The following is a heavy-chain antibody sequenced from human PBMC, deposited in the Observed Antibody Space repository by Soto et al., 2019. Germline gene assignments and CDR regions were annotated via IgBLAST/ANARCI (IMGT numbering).Heavy chain of an antibody. D-gene: IGHD6-6*01. CDR2: INPNSGGT. V-gene: IGHV1-2*04. CDR1: GYTFTGYY. Sequence: GASVKVSCKASGYTFTGYYMHWVRQAPGQGLEWMGWINPNSGGTNYAQKFQGWVTMTRDTSISTAYMELSRLRSDDTAVYYCAREGFDEYSSTRNWFDPWGQGTLVTVSS. J-gene: IGHJ5*02. CDR3: AREGFDEYSSTRNWFDP.